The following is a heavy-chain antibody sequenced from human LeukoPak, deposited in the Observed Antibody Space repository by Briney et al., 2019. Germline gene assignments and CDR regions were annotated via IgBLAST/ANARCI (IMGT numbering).Heavy chain of an antibody. CDR1: GFTFSSYA. CDR2: ISSSSSYI. Sequence: PGGSLRLSCAASGFTFSSYAMSWVRQAPGKGLEWVSSISSSSSYIYYADSVKGRFTISRDNAKNSLYLQMNSLRAEDTAVYYCARDLSYSSSSNDYWGQGTLVTVSS. J-gene: IGHJ4*02. V-gene: IGHV3-21*01. CDR3: ARDLSYSSSSNDY. D-gene: IGHD6-13*01.